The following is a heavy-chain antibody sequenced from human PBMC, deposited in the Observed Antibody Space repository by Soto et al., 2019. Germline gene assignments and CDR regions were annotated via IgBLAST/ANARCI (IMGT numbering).Heavy chain of an antibody. Sequence: PGGSLRLSCAASEFTFSKHGMHWVRQAPGKGLEWVAVISYDGSNKYYGDSVKDRFTISRDNSKNTLYLHMNSLRPEDTAVYFCAKGPPLLMVYPVLDSWGQGTMVTVYS. J-gene: IGHJ4*02. CDR2: ISYDGSNK. D-gene: IGHD2-8*01. V-gene: IGHV3-30*18. CDR3: AKGPPLLMVYPVLDS. CDR1: EFTFSKHG.